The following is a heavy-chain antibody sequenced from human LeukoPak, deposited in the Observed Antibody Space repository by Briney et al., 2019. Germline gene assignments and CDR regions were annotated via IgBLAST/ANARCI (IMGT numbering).Heavy chain of an antibody. J-gene: IGHJ4*02. CDR2: IIPIFGTA. CDR1: GYTFTRFG. D-gene: IGHD3-9*01. V-gene: IGHV1-69*13. Sequence: SVKVSCKASGYTFTRFGISWVRQAPGQGFEWMGGIIPIFGTANYAQKFQGRVTITADESTSTAYMELSSLRSEDTAVYYCARSRYYDILSGFDYWGQGTLVTVSS. CDR3: ARSRYYDILSGFDY.